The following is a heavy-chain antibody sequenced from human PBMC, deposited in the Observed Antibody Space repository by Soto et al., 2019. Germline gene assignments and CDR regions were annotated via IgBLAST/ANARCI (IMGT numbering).Heavy chain of an antibody. CDR3: ARQLAYCGGDCFTEPVDY. Sequence: QAQLVQSGAEVKKPGASVKVSCEASGYTFTSYYMHWVRQAPGQGLEWMGWINPNSGDTKYAQKFRGRVTMTMDTSITPAYMEVKMLTSDDTAVYYCARQLAYCGGDCFTEPVDYWGQGTLVTVSS. CDR1: GYTFTSYY. D-gene: IGHD2-21*02. CDR2: INPNSGDT. J-gene: IGHJ4*02. V-gene: IGHV1-2*02.